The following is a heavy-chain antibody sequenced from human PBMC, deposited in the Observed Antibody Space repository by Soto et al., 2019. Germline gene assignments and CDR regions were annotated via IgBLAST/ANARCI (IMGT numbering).Heavy chain of an antibody. CDR2: ISAAGDP. Sequence: EVQLVESGGGLVQPGGSLRLSCEASGFTFRNYDMHWVRQGTGKGLEWVSGISAAGDPDYADSVEGRFTISRENAQNSFFLQMNSLRVGDTAVYYCARTDRDFDGLDFWGQGTTVIVSS. V-gene: IGHV3-13*05. CDR3: ARTDRDFDGLDF. J-gene: IGHJ6*02. CDR1: GFTFRNYD.